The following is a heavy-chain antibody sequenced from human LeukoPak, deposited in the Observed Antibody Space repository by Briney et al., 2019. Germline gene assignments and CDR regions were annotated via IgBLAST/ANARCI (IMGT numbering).Heavy chain of an antibody. CDR2: IYYSGST. Sequence: SETLSLTCTVSGGSISSGGYYWSWIRQHPGKGLEWIGYIYYSGSTYYDPSLKSRVTISVDTSKNQFSLKLSAVTAADTAVYYCARHERHCSSISCYLPGMDVRGKGTMVTVSS. J-gene: IGHJ6*04. CDR3: ARHERHCSSISCYLPGMDV. CDR1: GGSISSGGYY. V-gene: IGHV4-31*03. D-gene: IGHD2-2*01.